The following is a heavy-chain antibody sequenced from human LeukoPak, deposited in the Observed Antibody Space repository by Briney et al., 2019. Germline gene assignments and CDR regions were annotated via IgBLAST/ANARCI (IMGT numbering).Heavy chain of an antibody. Sequence: GGSLRLSCAASGFTFSDYYMSWIRQAPGKGLEWVAVIASDSSSKYYADSGKGRFTISRDNPENTLYLQMNSLRVEDTAVYYCAKETRRRSMNDGFDIWGQGTMVTVSS. D-gene: IGHD2-8*01. CDR3: AKETRRRSMNDGFDI. CDR2: IASDSSSK. J-gene: IGHJ3*02. V-gene: IGHV3-30*18. CDR1: GFTFSDYY.